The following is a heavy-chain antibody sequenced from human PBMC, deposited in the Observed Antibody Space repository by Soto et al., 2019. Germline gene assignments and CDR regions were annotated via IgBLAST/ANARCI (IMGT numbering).Heavy chain of an antibody. CDR3: ARCVEIATMFPDY. J-gene: IGHJ4*02. D-gene: IGHD3-10*02. V-gene: IGHV3-30-3*01. CDR2: ISYDGSNK. CDR1: GFTFSSYA. Sequence: GGSLRLSCAASGFTFSSYAMHWVRQAPGKGLEWVAVISYDGSNKYYADSVKGRFTISRDNSKNTLYLQMNSLRAEDTAVYYCARCVEIATMFPDYWGQGTLVTVSS.